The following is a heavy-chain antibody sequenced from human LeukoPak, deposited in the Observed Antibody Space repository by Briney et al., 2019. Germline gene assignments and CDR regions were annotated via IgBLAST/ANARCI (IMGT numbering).Heavy chain of an antibody. CDR2: IYYAGNT. D-gene: IGHD3-10*01. CDR3: TKSEGYGLIRI. J-gene: IGHJ3*02. Sequence: SETLSLTCSVSGDSIIGYYWGWIRQPPGKGLEWIGNIYYAGNTYYNSFLKSRVTISLDTSKNQFSLKVISMTAADAAAYYCTKSEGYGLIRICGRGTMVTVSS. CDR1: GDSIIGYY. V-gene: IGHV4-39*07.